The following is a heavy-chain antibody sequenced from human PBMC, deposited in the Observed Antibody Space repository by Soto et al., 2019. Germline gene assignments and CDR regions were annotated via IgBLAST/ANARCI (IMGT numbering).Heavy chain of an antibody. J-gene: IGHJ6*02. Sequence: GGSLRLSCAASGFTVSSSYMSWVRQAPGKGLEWVSVIYSGGSTYYADSVKGRFTISRDNSKNTLYLQMNSLRAEDTAVYYCASSIVGATYYYYGMDVWGQGTTVTVSS. CDR2: IYSGGST. D-gene: IGHD1-26*01. V-gene: IGHV3-53*01. CDR1: GFTVSSSY. CDR3: ASSIVGATYYYYGMDV.